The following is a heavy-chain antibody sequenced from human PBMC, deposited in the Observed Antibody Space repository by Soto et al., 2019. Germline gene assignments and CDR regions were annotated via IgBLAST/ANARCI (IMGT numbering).Heavy chain of an antibody. CDR2: ISAYNGNT. CDR1: GYTFTSYG. Sequence: ASVKVSCKASGYTFTSYGISWVRQAPGQGLEWMGWISAYNGNTNYAQKLQGRVTMTTDTSTSTAYTELRSLRSDDTAVYYCARDGGYSAGEEAFDIWGQGTMVTVSS. J-gene: IGHJ3*02. CDR3: ARDGGYSAGEEAFDI. D-gene: IGHD5-12*01. V-gene: IGHV1-18*01.